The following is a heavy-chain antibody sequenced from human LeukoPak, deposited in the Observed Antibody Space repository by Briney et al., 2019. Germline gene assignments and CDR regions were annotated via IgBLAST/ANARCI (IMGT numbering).Heavy chain of an antibody. CDR2: IIPIFGTA. CDR1: GGTFSSYA. D-gene: IGHD2-2*01. CDR3: ARRYCSSTSCYHFDY. Sequence: SVKVSCKASGGTFSSYAISWVRQAPGQGLEWMGGIIPIFGTANYAQKFQGRVTITADKSTSTAYMELSSLRPEDTAVYYCARRYCSSTSCYHFDYWGQGTLVTVSS. J-gene: IGHJ4*02. V-gene: IGHV1-69*06.